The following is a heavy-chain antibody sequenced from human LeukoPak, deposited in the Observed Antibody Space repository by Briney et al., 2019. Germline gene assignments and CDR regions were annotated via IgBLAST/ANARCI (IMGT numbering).Heavy chain of an antibody. D-gene: IGHD3-10*01. Sequence: PSETLSLTCTVSGGSISSSIYYWGWIRQPPGKGLEWIGSIYYSGSTYYNPSLKSRVTISVDTSKNQFSLKLSSVTAADTAVYYCARTKGNIMVRGAIDYWGQGTLVTVSS. CDR3: ARTKGNIMVRGAIDY. CDR1: GGSISSSIYY. J-gene: IGHJ4*02. V-gene: IGHV4-39*01. CDR2: IYYSGST.